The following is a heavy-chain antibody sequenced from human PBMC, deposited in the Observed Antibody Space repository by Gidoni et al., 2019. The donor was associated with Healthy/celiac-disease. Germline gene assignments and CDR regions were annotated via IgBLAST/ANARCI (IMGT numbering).Heavy chain of an antibody. CDR2: INHSGST. J-gene: IGHJ5*02. Sequence: QVQLQQWGAGLLKPSETLSLTCAVYGGSFSGYYWSWIRQPPGKGLEWIGEINHSGSTNYNPSLKSRVTISVDTSKNQFSRKLSSVTAADTAVYYCARARSITMVRGVIRGSWFDPWGQGTLVTVSS. D-gene: IGHD3-10*01. CDR3: ARARSITMVRGVIRGSWFDP. CDR1: GGSFSGYY. V-gene: IGHV4-34*01.